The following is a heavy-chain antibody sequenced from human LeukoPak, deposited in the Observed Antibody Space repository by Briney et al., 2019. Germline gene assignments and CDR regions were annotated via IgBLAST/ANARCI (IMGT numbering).Heavy chain of an antibody. J-gene: IGHJ5*02. D-gene: IGHD3-10*01. CDR1: GGSFSGYY. CDR3: ARSNYGQSRSNWFDP. V-gene: IGHV4-34*01. CDR2: INHSGST. Sequence: SETLSLTCAVYGGSFSGYYRSWIRQPPGKGLEWIGEINHSGSTNYNPSLKSRVTISVDTSKNQFSLKLSSVTAADTAVYYCARSNYGQSRSNWFDPWGQGTLVTVSS.